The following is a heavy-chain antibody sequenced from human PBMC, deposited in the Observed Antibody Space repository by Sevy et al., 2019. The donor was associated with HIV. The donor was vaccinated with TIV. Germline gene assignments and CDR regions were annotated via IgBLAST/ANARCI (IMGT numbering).Heavy chain of an antibody. D-gene: IGHD2-15*01. J-gene: IGHJ4*02. CDR3: VRAIQLAASY. V-gene: IGHV3-7*02. CDR1: AINIRDYW. CDR2: INPDGSKI. Sequence: GESLKISCEASAINIRDYWMNWVRQAPGKGLEWVANINPDGSKIYYADSVKGRFTISRDSAKNSVFLQMTSLRAEDTAVYYCVRAIQLAASYWGQRMLVTVSS.